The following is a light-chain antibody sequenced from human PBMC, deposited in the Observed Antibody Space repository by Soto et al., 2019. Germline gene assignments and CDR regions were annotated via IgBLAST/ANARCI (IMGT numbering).Light chain of an antibody. CDR2: GAS. CDR3: QQDGSSPPWT. CDR1: HSVSSTY. Sequence: EIVLTQSPGTLSLSPGERATLSCRASHSVSSTYLAGYQQKPGQAPRLLIDGASSRATGIPDRVSGSGSGTDCTLTISRLEPEDCAVYYCQQDGSSPPWTFGQGTKVEIK. J-gene: IGKJ1*01. V-gene: IGKV3-20*01.